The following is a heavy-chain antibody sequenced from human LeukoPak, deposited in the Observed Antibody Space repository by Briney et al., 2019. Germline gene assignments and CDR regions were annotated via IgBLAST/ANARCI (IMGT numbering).Heavy chain of an antibody. CDR1: GFTFSTYT. CDR2: ISSSSNYI. V-gene: IGHV3-21*01. CDR3: AREGTDAFDI. Sequence: GGSLRLSCGASGFTFSTYTMNWVRQAPGKGLGWVSSISSSSNYIYYADSVKGRFTISRDNAKNSLYLQMNSLRAEDTAVYYCAREGTDAFDIWGQGTMVTVSS. J-gene: IGHJ3*02.